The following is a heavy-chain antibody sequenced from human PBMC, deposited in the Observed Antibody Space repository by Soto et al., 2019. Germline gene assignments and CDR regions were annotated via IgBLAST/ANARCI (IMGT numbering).Heavy chain of an antibody. J-gene: IGHJ4*02. CDR1: GGSISSGGYY. D-gene: IGHD3-10*01. CDR3: AKVAGGSGSPYFDY. CDR2: IYYSGST. V-gene: IGHV4-31*03. Sequence: SETLSLTFTVSGGSISSGGYYWTWIRQHPGKGLEWIGYIYYSGSTYYNPSLKSRVTISVDTSKNQFSLKLSSVTAADTAVYYCAKVAGGSGSPYFDYWGPGTLVTVSS.